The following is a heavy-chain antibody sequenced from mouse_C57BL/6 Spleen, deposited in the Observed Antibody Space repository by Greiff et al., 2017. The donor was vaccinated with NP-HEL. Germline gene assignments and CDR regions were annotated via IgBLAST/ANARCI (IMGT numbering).Heavy chain of an antibody. J-gene: IGHJ1*03. CDR1: GFTFSSYS. V-gene: IGHV5-4*01. Sequence: EVQLVESGGGLVKPGGSLKLSCAASGFTFSSYSMSWVRQTPEKRLAWVATISDGGSYTNYPPNVKGRFTNSRDNAKNNLYLEMSRLRSEDTAIYYCARDYGSSYDCWYFGVWGTGTTVTVPS. CDR2: ISDGGSYT. D-gene: IGHD1-1*01. CDR3: ARDYGSSYDCWYFGV.